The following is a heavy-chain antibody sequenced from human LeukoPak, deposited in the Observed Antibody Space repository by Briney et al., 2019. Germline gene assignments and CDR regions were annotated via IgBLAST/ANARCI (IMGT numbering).Heavy chain of an antibody. Sequence: SETLSLTCSVPRGSMNSSSYYWAWIRQPPGTGLEWIANVYYTGSTYYKSSLKSRVTISLDMSKNHFSLKLSSVTGADTAVYFCARDGSDAFDEIVLWGQGTLVTVSS. CDR2: VYYTGST. J-gene: IGHJ4*02. V-gene: IGHV4-39*07. D-gene: IGHD3-9*01. CDR1: RGSMNSSSYY. CDR3: ARDGSDAFDEIVL.